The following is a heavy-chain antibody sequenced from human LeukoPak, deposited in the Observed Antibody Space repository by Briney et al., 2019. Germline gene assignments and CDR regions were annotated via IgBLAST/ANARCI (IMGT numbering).Heavy chain of an antibody. CDR1: GLTFSTYV. CDR2: ISGTGGST. D-gene: IGHD5-18*01. V-gene: IGHV3-23*01. CDR3: AKQDTTLAYGSDY. J-gene: IGHJ4*02. Sequence: GGSLRLSCEVSGLTFSTYVMSWVRQAPGKGLEWVSVISGTGGSTYYTDSVKGRFTISRDNSKNTLYLHMNSLRAEDTAMYYCAKQDTTLAYGSDYWAQGTLVTVSS.